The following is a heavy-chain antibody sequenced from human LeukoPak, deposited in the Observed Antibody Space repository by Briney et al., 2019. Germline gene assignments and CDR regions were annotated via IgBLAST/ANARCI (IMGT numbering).Heavy chain of an antibody. V-gene: IGHV3-30*18. CDR2: ISYDVSNK. D-gene: IGHD3-10*01. CDR1: GFTFSSYG. CDR3: AKDYWSYGSGSYSDS. Sequence: GGSLRLSCAASGFTFSSYGMHWVRQAPGKGLEWVAVISYDVSNKYYADSVKGRFTISRDNAKNSLYLQMNSLRVEDTALYYCAKDYWSYGSGSYSDSWGQGTLVTVSS. J-gene: IGHJ5*01.